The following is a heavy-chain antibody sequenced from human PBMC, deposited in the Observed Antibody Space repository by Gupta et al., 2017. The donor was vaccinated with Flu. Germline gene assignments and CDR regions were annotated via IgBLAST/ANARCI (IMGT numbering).Heavy chain of an antibody. CDR1: GFTFSTYV. J-gene: IGHJ4*02. CDR3: AKGSSGGRPYYFDF. CDR2: IDSSSTYT. V-gene: IGHV3-23*05. D-gene: IGHD6-6*01. Sequence: EVRLLESGGGLVQPGGALRLSYAASGFTFSTYVMSWVRQAPGKGLEWVSAIDSSSTYTYSADSVKGRFTISRDNSKNTLSLQMNSLRAEDTAVYYCAKGSSGGRPYYFDFWGQGALVTVSS.